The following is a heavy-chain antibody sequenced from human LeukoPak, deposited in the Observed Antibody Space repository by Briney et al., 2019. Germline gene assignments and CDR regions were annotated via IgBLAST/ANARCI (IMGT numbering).Heavy chain of an antibody. D-gene: IGHD3-3*01. CDR2: IMPIFDTV. Sequence: SVKVSCKASGGTFSNYAISWVRQAPGQGLEWMGGIMPIFDTVDYAQKFQGRITITADESTSTVYMELSSLRSEDTAVYYCAREEERIAIFGVTNSRFDYWGQGTLVTVSS. V-gene: IGHV1-69*01. CDR3: AREEERIAIFGVTNSRFDY. J-gene: IGHJ4*02. CDR1: GGTFSNYA.